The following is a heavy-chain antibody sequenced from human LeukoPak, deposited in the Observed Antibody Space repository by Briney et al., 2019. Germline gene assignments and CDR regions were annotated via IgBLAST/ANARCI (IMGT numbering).Heavy chain of an antibody. Sequence: PGRSLRLSCAASGFTFDDYAMHWVRQAPGKGLEWVSGISWNSGSIGYADSVKGRFTISRDNAKNSLYLQMNSLRAEDTALYYCAKDFKSVVAATFMFDPWGQGTLVTVSS. V-gene: IGHV3-9*01. CDR3: AKDFKSVVAATFMFDP. D-gene: IGHD2-15*01. CDR1: GFTFDDYA. J-gene: IGHJ5*02. CDR2: ISWNSGSI.